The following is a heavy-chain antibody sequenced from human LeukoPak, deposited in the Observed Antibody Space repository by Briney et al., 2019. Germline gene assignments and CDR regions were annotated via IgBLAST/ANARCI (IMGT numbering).Heavy chain of an antibody. J-gene: IGHJ3*02. V-gene: IGHV3-33*06. Sequence: GRSLRLSCAASGFTFSSYGMHWVRQAPGKGLEWAAVIWYDGSNKYYADSVRGRFTISRDNSKNTLYLQMNSLRAEDTAVYYCAKDPGRTNDAFDIWGQGTMVTVSS. CDR2: IWYDGSNK. CDR3: AKDPGRTNDAFDI. CDR1: GFTFSSYG.